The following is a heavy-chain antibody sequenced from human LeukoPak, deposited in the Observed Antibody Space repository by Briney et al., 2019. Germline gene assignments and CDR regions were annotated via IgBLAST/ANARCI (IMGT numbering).Heavy chain of an antibody. Sequence: GGSLRLSCAASGFTFGSYAMYWVRQAPGKGLEWVSGISGGGSTFYADSVKGRFTISRDNSENTVYLQMNSLRADDTAVYYCAKTTAGYSSGRYPGWPVDYWGQGTLVTVSS. D-gene: IGHD6-19*01. CDR3: AKTTAGYSSGRYPGWPVDY. CDR2: ISGGGST. V-gene: IGHV3-23*01. J-gene: IGHJ4*02. CDR1: GFTFGSYA.